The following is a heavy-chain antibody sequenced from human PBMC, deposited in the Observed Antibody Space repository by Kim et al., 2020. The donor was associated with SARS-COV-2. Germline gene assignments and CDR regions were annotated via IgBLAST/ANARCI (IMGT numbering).Heavy chain of an antibody. D-gene: IGHD6-13*01. CDR2: ISTNTGNP. J-gene: IGHJ4*02. CDR1: GYTFTSYA. Sequence: ASVKVSCKASGYTFTSYAMNWVRQAPGQGLEWMGWISTNTGNPTYAQGFTGRFVFSLDTSVSTAYLQISSLKAEDTAVYYCARGIAAAGTDSSGWSIYFDYWGQGTLVTVSS. CDR3: ARGIAAAGTDSSGWSIYFDY. V-gene: IGHV7-4-1*02.